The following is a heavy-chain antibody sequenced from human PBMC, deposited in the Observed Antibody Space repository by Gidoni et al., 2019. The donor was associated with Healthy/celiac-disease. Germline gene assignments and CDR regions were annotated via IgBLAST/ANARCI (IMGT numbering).Heavy chain of an antibody. V-gene: IGHV3-23*04. CDR1: GFTFSSYA. J-gene: IGHJ3*02. CDR3: GRRCSGGSCYRDAFDI. CDR2: ISGSGGST. D-gene: IGHD2-15*01. Sequence: EVQLVESGGGLVQPGGSLRLSCAASGFTFSSYAMSWVRQAPGKGLEWVSAISGSGGSTYYADSVKGRFTISRDNSKNTLYLQMNSLRAEDTAVYYCGRRCSGGSCYRDAFDIWGQGTMVTVSS.